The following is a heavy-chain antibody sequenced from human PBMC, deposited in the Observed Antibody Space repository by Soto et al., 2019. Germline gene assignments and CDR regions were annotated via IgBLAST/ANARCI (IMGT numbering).Heavy chain of an antibody. J-gene: IGHJ4*02. V-gene: IGHV3-23*01. CDR1: GFTFSNHD. Sequence: QLLESGGGLVQPGGSLRVSCAASGFTFSNHDMSWVRQAPGKGLEWVSTMSTSGGTYYADSVKGRFTISRNNSKKTLYLQMNSLRADDTAVYYCAKGLDTGWYFFDHWGQGTLVTVSS. CDR3: AKGLDTGWYFFDH. D-gene: IGHD6-19*01. CDR2: MSTSGGT.